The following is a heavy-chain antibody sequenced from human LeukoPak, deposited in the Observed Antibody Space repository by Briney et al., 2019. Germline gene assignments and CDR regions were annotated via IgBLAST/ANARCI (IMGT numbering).Heavy chain of an antibody. D-gene: IGHD2-15*01. Sequence: GGSLRLSCAASGFTFSSYSMNWVRQTPGKGLEWVSSISSSSSYIYYADSVKGRFTISRDNAKNSLYLQMNSLRAEDTAVYYCANLVVAAGFDYWGQGTLVTVSS. CDR1: GFTFSSYS. CDR3: ANLVVAAGFDY. V-gene: IGHV3-21*01. CDR2: ISSSSSYI. J-gene: IGHJ4*02.